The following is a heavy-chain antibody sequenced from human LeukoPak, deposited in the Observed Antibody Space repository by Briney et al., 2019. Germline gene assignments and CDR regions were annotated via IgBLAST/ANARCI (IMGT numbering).Heavy chain of an antibody. CDR1: GGSISSSNW. Sequence: PSGTLSLTCAVSGGSISSSNWWSWVRQPPGKGLEWIGEIYHSGSTNYNPSLKSRVTISVDKSKNQFSLKLSSVTAEDTAVYYCAKDRGVRDFGFDYWGQGTLVTVSS. V-gene: IGHV4-4*02. CDR2: IYHSGST. D-gene: IGHD3-10*01. CDR3: AKDRGVRDFGFDY. J-gene: IGHJ4*02.